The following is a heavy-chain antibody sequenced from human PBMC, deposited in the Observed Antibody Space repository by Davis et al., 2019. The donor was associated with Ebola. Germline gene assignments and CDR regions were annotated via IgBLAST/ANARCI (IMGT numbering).Heavy chain of an antibody. CDR3: ARWEGRTYYYGMDV. Sequence: MPSETLSLTCTVSGGSISSYYWSWIRQPPGKGLEWIGYIYYSGSTNYNPSLKSRVTISVDKSKNQFSLKLSSVTAADTAVYYCARWEGRTYYYGMDVWGQGTTVTVSS. CDR1: GGSISSYY. CDR2: IYYSGST. V-gene: IGHV4-59*12. D-gene: IGHD1-26*01. J-gene: IGHJ6*02.